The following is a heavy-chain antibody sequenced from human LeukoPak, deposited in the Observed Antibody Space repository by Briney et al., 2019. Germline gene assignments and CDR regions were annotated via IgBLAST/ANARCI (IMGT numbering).Heavy chain of an antibody. D-gene: IGHD3-3*01. Sequence: ASVKVSCKASGYTFTSYDINWVRQATGQGLEGMGLMNPNRGNTGYAQKFQGRVTMTRNTSISTAYMELSSLRSEDTAVYYCARVAIGYYDFWSGYPHTLDYWGQGTLVTVSS. J-gene: IGHJ4*02. CDR1: GYTFTSYD. V-gene: IGHV1-8*01. CDR3: ARVAIGYYDFWSGYPHTLDY. CDR2: MNPNRGNT.